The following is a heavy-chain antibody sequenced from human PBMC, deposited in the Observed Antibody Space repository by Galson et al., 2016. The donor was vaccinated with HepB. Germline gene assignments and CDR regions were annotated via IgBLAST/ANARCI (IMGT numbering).Heavy chain of an antibody. CDR3: IYGAESRDY. CDR1: GFILSGSV. Sequence: SLRLSCAGSGFILSGSVIHWVRQASGKGLEWVGRSRRKNNNYATAYAASVKGRFTIPRDDSKNMAFLQMTSLKTEDTAVYYCIYGAESRDYWGQGTAVTVSA. V-gene: IGHV3-73*01. D-gene: IGHD4/OR15-4a*01. J-gene: IGHJ4*02. CDR2: SRRKNNNYAT.